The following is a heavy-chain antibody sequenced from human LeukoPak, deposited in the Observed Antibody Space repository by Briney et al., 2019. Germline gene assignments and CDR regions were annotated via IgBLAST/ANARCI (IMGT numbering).Heavy chain of an antibody. CDR3: ARFFLGFRDAKAFDY. J-gene: IGHJ4*02. D-gene: IGHD3-10*01. CDR2: INHSGST. CDR1: GGPFSGYY. Sequence: PSETLSLTCAVYGGPFSGYYWSWIRQPPGKGLEWIGEINHSGSTNYNPSLKSRVTISVDTSKNQFSLKLSSVTAADTAVYYCARFFLGFRDAKAFDYWGQGTLVTVSS. V-gene: IGHV4-34*01.